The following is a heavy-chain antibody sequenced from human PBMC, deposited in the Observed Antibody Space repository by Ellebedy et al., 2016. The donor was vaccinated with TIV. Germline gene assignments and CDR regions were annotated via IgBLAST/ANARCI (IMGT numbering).Heavy chain of an antibody. CDR1: GFTFSDYY. D-gene: IGHD4-23*01. CDR3: ASSAVVTPTAH. Sequence: SLKISXAASGFTFSDYYMSWIRQAPGKGLEWVSYISSSGSTIYYADSVKGRFTISRDNAKNSLYLQMNSLRAEDTDVYYCASSAVVTPTAHWGQGTLVTVSS. CDR2: ISSSGSTI. J-gene: IGHJ4*02. V-gene: IGHV3-11*01.